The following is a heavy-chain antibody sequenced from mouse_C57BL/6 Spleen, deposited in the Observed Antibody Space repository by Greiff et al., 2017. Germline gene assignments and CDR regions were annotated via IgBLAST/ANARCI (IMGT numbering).Heavy chain of an antibody. J-gene: IGHJ2*01. Sequence: QVQLQQSGAELVRPGASVTLSCKASGYTFTDYEMHWVKQTPVHGLEWIGAIDPENGGTAYNQKFKGKAILTADKSSSTAYIGLRSLPSEDSAVYYCTRKVWFDYWGQGTTLTVSS. CDR3: TRKVWFDY. CDR2: IDPENGGT. CDR1: GYTFTDYE. V-gene: IGHV1-15*01.